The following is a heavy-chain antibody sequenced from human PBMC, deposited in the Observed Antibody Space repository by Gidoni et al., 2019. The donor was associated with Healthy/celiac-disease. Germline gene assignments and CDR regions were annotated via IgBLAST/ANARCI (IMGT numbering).Heavy chain of an antibody. CDR3: ARGLIVVVPNAGHAFDI. D-gene: IGHD2-21*01. Sequence: QVQLQQWGAGLLKPSETLSLTCAVYGGSFSGYYWSWIRQPPGKGLEWIGEINHSGSTNYNPSLKSRVTISVDTFKNQFSLKLSSVTAADTAVYYCARGLIVVVPNAGHAFDIWGQGTMVTVSS. V-gene: IGHV4-34*01. J-gene: IGHJ3*02. CDR2: INHSGST. CDR1: GGSFSGYY.